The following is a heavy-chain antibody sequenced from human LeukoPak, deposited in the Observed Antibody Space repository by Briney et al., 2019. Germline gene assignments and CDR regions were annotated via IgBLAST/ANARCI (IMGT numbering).Heavy chain of an antibody. Sequence: PSETLSLTCTVSGGSISSYYWSWIRQPPGKGLEWIGYIYYSGSTNYNPSLKSRVTISVDTSKNQFSLKLSSVTAADTAVYYCARERPYYYDSSGYYDAFDIWGQGTMVTVSS. CDR2: IYYSGST. V-gene: IGHV4-59*12. CDR1: GGSISSYY. J-gene: IGHJ3*02. D-gene: IGHD3-22*01. CDR3: ARERPYYYDSSGYYDAFDI.